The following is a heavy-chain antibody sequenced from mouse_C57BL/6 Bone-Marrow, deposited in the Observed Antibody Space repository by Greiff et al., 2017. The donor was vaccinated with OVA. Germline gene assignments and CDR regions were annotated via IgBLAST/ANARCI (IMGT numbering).Heavy chain of an antibody. D-gene: IGHD2-3*01. Sequence: EVQLVESGGGLVKPGGSLKLSCAASGFTFSDYGMHWVRQAPEKGLEWVAYISSGSSTIYYADTVKGRFTISRDNAKNTLFLQMTSLRSEDTAMYYCARPFYDGYYNAMDYWGQGTSVTVSS. J-gene: IGHJ4*01. CDR1: GFTFSDYG. CDR3: ARPFYDGYYNAMDY. V-gene: IGHV5-17*01. CDR2: ISSGSSTI.